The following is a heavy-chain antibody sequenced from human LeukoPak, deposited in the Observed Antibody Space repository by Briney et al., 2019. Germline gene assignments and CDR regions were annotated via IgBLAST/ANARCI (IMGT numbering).Heavy chain of an antibody. CDR2: IYYSGST. CDR1: GGSISSYY. Sequence: PSETLSLTCTVSGGSISSYYWSWIRQPPGKGLEWIGYIYYSGSTNYNPSLKSRVTISVDTSKNQFSLKLSSVTAADTAVYYCARGFDWLFRNWFDPWGQGTLVTVSS. V-gene: IGHV4-59*12. D-gene: IGHD3-9*01. CDR3: ARGFDWLFRNWFDP. J-gene: IGHJ5*02.